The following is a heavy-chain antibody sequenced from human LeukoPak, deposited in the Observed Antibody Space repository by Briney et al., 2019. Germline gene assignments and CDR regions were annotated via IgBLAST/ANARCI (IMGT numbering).Heavy chain of an antibody. CDR1: GGSISSGDYY. CDR3: ARGTWSSSIDY. Sequence: SQTLSLTCTVSGGSISSGDYYWSWIRQPPGKGLEWIGYIYYSGSTYYNPSLKSRLTISGDTSKNQFSLRLSSVTAADTAVYYCARGTWSSSIDYWGQGALVTVSS. CDR2: IYYSGST. J-gene: IGHJ4*02. D-gene: IGHD6-6*01. V-gene: IGHV4-30-4*01.